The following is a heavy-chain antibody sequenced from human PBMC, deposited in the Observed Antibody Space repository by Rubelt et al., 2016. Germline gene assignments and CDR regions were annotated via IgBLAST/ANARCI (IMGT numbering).Heavy chain of an antibody. J-gene: IGHJ4*02. V-gene: IGHV3-74*01. CDR1: RYW. D-gene: IGHD6-13*01. Sequence: RYWMHWVRQAPGKGLVWVSRINTDGSTSYADSVKGRFTISRDNGKNTLHLQMNNLRAEDTAIYYCAKYSSSTWYRGYIDYWGQGTLVTVSS. CDR3: AKYSSSTWYRGYIDY. CDR2: INTDGST.